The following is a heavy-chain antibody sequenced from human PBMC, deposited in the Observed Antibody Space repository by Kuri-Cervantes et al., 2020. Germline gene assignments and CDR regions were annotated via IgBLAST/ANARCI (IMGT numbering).Heavy chain of an antibody. CDR1: GYTFTGYY. J-gene: IGHJ4*02. V-gene: IGHV1-2*02. CDR3: ARDRGVIPLIDY. D-gene: IGHD3-10*01. CDR2: INPNSGGT. Sequence: ASVKVSCKAPGYTFTGYYMHWVRQAPGQGLEWMGWINPNSGGTNYAQKFQGRVTMTRDTSISTAYMELSRLRSDDTAVYYCARDRGVIPLIDYWGQGTLVTVSS.